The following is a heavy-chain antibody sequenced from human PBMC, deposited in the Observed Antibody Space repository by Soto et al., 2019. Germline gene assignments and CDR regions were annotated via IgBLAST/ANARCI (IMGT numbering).Heavy chain of an antibody. V-gene: IGHV4-59*01. CDR3: AVTTYYYDSSKVSFDY. CDR2: IYYSGST. J-gene: IGHJ4*02. Sequence: SETLSLTCTVSGCSISSYYWSWIRQPPGKGLEWIGYIYYSGSTNYNPSLKSRVTISVDTSKNQFSLKLSSVTAADTAVYYCAVTTYYYDSSKVSFDYWGQGTLVTVSS. CDR1: GCSISSYY. D-gene: IGHD3-22*01.